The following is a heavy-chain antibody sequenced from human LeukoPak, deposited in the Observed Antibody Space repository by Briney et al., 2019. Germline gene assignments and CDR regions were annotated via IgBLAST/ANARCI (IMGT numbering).Heavy chain of an antibody. V-gene: IGHV3-66*01. CDR2: IYSGGST. D-gene: IGHD3-22*01. J-gene: IGHJ4*02. CDR3: ARAQVGYYDSSGIPDY. CDR1: GFTVSSNY. Sequence: PGGSLRLSCAASGFTVSSNYMRWVRQAPGKGLEWVSVIYSGGSTYYADSVKGRFTISRDNSKNTLYLQMNRLRAEDTAVYYCARAQVGYYDSSGIPDYWGQGTLVTVSS.